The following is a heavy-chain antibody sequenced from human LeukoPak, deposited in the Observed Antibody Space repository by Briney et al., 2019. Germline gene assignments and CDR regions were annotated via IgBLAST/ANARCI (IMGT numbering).Heavy chain of an antibody. V-gene: IGHV5-51*01. Sequence: HGESLKISCKGSGYSFTSYWIGWVRQMPGKGLEWMGIIYPGDSDTRYSPSFQGQVTISADKSISTAYLQWSSLKASDTAMYYCARSEYAGSYYYYYGMDVWGQGTTVTVSS. J-gene: IGHJ6*02. CDR3: ARSEYAGSYYYYYGMDV. CDR2: IYPGDSDT. D-gene: IGHD2-8*01. CDR1: GYSFTSYW.